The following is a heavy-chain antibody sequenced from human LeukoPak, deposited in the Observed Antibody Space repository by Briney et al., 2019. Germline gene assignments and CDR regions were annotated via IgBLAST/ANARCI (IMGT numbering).Heavy chain of an antibody. CDR1: GFTFRNYG. J-gene: IGHJ4*02. V-gene: IGHV3-23*01. CDR2: VSDSGSSA. CDR3: AKERGYGYNHIDY. Sequence: GGSLRLSCAASGFTFRNYGMSWVRQAPGKGLEWVSVVSDSGSSAYYTDSVKGRFTISRDKSKNTVYLQMNSLRAEDTAVYYCAKERGYGYNHIDYWGQGTLVTVSS. D-gene: IGHD5-24*01.